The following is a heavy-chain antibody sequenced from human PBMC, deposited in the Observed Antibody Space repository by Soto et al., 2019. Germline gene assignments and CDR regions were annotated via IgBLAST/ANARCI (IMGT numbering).Heavy chain of an antibody. J-gene: IGHJ6*02. CDR3: ARGDATKIVVTTYYAMDV. D-gene: IGHD3-9*01. CDR1: GGSLSNYG. V-gene: IGHV1-69*12. Sequence: QVQLVQSGAEVKKPGSSVKVSCKASGGSLSNYGISWVRQAPGQGLEWMGGIIPVFGTASYAPKFQGRVTITADESTSIVYMDVTSLRSEDTAVYYCARGDATKIVVTTYYAMDVWGQGTTVTVSS. CDR2: IIPVFGTA.